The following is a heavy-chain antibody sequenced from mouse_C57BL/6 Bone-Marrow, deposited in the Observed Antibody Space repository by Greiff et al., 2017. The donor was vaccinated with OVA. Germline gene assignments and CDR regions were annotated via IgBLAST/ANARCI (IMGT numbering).Heavy chain of an antibody. V-gene: IGHV3-6*01. CDR2: ISYDGSN. Sequence: EVQRVESGPGLVKPSQSLSLTCSVTGYPITSGYYWNWIRQFSGNKLEWMGYISYDGSNNYNPSLKNRIPITCDTSKNQFFLKLNSVTTEDTATYYCASSYGNYWWAMDYWGKGTTVTVSS. D-gene: IGHD2-1*01. J-gene: IGHJ4*01. CDR3: ASSYGNYWWAMDY. CDR1: GYPITSGYY.